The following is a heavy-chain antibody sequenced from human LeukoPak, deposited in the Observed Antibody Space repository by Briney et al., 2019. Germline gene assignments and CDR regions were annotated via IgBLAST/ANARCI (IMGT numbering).Heavy chain of an antibody. CDR2: IKEDESEI. D-gene: IGHD4-17*01. V-gene: IGHV3-7*01. J-gene: IGHJ4*02. CDR3: ARTSTYARH. Sequence: TGGSLRLSCAASGFAFGSFSMGWVRQAPGKGLEYVAHIKEDESEIFYVDSVKGRFTISRDNAKNSLYLQMNSLGAEDTAIYYCARTSTYARHWGQGALVTVSS. CDR1: GFAFGSFS.